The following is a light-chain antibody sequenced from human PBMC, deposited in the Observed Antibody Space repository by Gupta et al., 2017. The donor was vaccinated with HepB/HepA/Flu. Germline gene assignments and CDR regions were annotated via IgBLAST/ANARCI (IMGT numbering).Light chain of an antibody. Sequence: QSALTQPASVSGSPGQSIIISCTGTSSDVGGYNYVSWYQQLPGKAPKVMIYDVSNRPSGVSNRFSGSKSGNTASLTISGLQAEDEADYYCSSYARSNTLVFGTGTKVTVL. CDR1: SSDVGGYNY. CDR2: DVS. J-gene: IGLJ1*01. V-gene: IGLV2-14*03. CDR3: SSYARSNTLV.